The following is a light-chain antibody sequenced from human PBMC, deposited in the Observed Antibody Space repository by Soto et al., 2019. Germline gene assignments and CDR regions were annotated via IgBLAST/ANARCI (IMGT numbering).Light chain of an antibody. Sequence: QSALTQPASVSVSPGQSITISCTGTSSDVGGYNYVSWYQQHPGKAPKLMIYEVSNRPSGVSNRFSGSKSGNTASLTISGLQAEDEADYYCRSYTSSSTLEVFGTGTQLTV. CDR2: EVS. V-gene: IGLV2-14*01. CDR1: SSDVGGYNY. J-gene: IGLJ1*01. CDR3: RSYTSSSTLEV.